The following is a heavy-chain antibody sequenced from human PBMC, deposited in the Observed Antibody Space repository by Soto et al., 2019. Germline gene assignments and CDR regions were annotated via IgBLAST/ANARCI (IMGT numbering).Heavy chain of an antibody. Sequence: EVQLVESGGGLVQPGGSLRLSCAASGFSFSSYDMHWVRQATGKGLEWVSAIGTADDTYYPGSVKGRFTISREDAKNSLYLQMNSVRDGDTAVYYCARAGIGNWRTIDSWGQGTLVTVSS. J-gene: IGHJ4*02. CDR3: ARAGIGNWRTIDS. D-gene: IGHD3-3*01. CDR1: GFSFSSYD. CDR2: IGTADDT. V-gene: IGHV3-13*04.